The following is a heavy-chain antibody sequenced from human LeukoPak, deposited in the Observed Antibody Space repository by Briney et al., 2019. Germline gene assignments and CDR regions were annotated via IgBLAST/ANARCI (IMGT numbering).Heavy chain of an antibody. CDR3: AKDKTGGSSSYLDY. CDR1: GFTFSSYS. CDR2: ISSSSYI. V-gene: IGHV3-21*04. Sequence: GGSLRLSCAASGFTFSSYSMNWVRQAPGKGLEWVSSISSSSYIYYADSVKGRFTISRDNAKNSLYLQMNSLRAEGTALYYCAKDKTGGSSSYLDYWGQGTLVAVSS. D-gene: IGHD6-13*01. J-gene: IGHJ4*02.